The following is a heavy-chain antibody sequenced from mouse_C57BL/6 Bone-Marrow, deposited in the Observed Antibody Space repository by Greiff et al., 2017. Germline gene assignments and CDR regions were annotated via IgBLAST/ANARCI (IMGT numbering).Heavy chain of an antibody. D-gene: IGHD2-5*01. Sequence: QVQLQQPGAELVKPGASVKMSCKASGYTFTSYWITWVKQRPGQGLEWIGDIYPGSGSTNYNEKFKSKATLTVDTSSSTAYMQLNSLTSEDSAVYYYARAYYSNCWYFDVWGTGTTVTVSS. J-gene: IGHJ1*03. CDR2: IYPGSGST. V-gene: IGHV1-55*01. CDR1: GYTFTSYW. CDR3: ARAYYSNCWYFDV.